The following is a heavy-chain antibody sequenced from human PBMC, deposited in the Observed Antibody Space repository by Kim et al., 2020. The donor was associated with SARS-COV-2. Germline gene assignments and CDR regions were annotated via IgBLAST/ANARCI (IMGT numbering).Heavy chain of an antibody. CDR1: GFTFDDYA. V-gene: IGHV3-9*01. J-gene: IGHJ4*02. CDR3: AKDFSSGWRPGYYFDY. Sequence: GGSLRLSCAASGFTFDDYAMHWVRQAPGKGLEWVSGISWNSGSIGYADSVKGRFTISRDNAKNSLYVQMNSLRAEDTALYYCAKDFSSGWRPGYYFDYWGQGTLVTVSS. CDR2: ISWNSGSI. D-gene: IGHD6-19*01.